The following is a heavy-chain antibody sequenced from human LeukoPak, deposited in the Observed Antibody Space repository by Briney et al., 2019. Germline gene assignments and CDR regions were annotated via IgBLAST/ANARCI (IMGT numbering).Heavy chain of an antibody. V-gene: IGHV1-24*01. CDR1: GYTLTELS. J-gene: IGHJ3*02. CDR3: ATDPRGYSYGYPSGAFDI. D-gene: IGHD5-18*01. CDR2: FDPEDGET. Sequence: ASVKVSCKVSGYTLTELSMHWVRQAPGKGLEWMGGFDPEDGETIYAKKFQGRVTMTEEPSTATAYMELSSMSSEETAVYYCATDPRGYSYGYPSGAFDIWGQGTMVTVSS.